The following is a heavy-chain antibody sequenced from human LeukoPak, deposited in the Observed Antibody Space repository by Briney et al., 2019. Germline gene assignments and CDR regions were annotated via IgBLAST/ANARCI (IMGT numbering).Heavy chain of an antibody. V-gene: IGHV3-48*01. CDR1: GFTFSSYT. Sequence: GGSLRLSCAVSGFTFSSYTMNWVRQAPGKGLEWVSYISGSSNTVYYADSVKGRFTISRDNAKNSLYLQMNSLRVEDTAVYYCARGFTIFGVVNDGFDIWGQGTTVTVSS. CDR3: ARGFTIFGVVNDGFDI. CDR2: ISGSSNTV. J-gene: IGHJ3*02. D-gene: IGHD3-3*01.